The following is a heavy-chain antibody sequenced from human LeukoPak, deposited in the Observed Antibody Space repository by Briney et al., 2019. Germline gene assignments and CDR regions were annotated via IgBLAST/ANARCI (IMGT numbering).Heavy chain of an antibody. Sequence: ASVKVSCKASGSTFTDNYIHWVRQAPGQGLEWMGWISPNSGGINYARKFQGRVTMTRDTSISTAYMELSRLRSDDTAVYYCARDRVVRGVISSWFDPWGQGTLVTVSS. J-gene: IGHJ5*02. D-gene: IGHD3-10*01. CDR1: GSTFTDNY. CDR3: ARDRVVRGVISSWFDP. CDR2: ISPNSGGI. V-gene: IGHV1-2*02.